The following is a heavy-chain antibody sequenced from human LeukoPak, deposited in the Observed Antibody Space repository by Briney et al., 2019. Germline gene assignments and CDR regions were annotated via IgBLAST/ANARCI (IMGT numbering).Heavy chain of an antibody. CDR3: ARLRTPTDSSSWYSDY. CDR1: GGSISSGDYY. J-gene: IGHJ4*02. V-gene: IGHV4-30-4*01. CDR2: IYYSGST. Sequence: KASETLSLTCTVSGGSISSGDYYWSWIRQPPGKGLEWIGYIYYSGSTYYNPSLKSRVTISVDTSKNQFSLKLSSVTAADTAVYYCARLRTPTDSSSWYSDYWGQGTLVTVSS. D-gene: IGHD6-13*01.